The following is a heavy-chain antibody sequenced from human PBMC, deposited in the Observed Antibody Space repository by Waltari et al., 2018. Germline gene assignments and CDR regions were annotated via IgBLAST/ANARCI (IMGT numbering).Heavy chain of an antibody. V-gene: IGHV1-3*01. J-gene: IGHJ5*02. CDR2: INAGNGNT. D-gene: IGHD6-6*01. Sequence: QVQLVQSGAEVKKPGASVKVSCTASGYTFTSYAMHWVRQAPGQRLEWMGWINAGNGNTKYSQKFQGRVTITRDTSASTAYMELSSLRSEDTAVYYCARDLTSIAARPSWFDPWGQGTLVTVSS. CDR3: ARDLTSIAARPSWFDP. CDR1: GYTFTSYA.